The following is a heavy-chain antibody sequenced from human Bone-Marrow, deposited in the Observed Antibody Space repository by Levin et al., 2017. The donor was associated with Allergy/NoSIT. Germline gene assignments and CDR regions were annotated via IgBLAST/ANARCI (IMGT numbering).Heavy chain of an antibody. CDR3: AGGDLTRFGVVKIDL. D-gene: IGHD3-3*01. CDR2: IVSHGGST. Sequence: GESLKISCSASGFIFRNYPMHWVRQAPGKGLEYVSSIVSHGGSTYYADSVKGRFTTSRDNSKNTLYLQMSTLRAEDTAVYFCAGGDLTRFGVVKIDLWGQGTLVTVSS. V-gene: IGHV3-64D*06. CDR1: GFIFRNYP. J-gene: IGHJ5*02.